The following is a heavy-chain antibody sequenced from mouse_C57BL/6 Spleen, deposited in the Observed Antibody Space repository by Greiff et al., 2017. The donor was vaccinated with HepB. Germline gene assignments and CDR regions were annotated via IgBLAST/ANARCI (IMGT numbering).Heavy chain of an antibody. J-gene: IGHJ2*01. V-gene: IGHV1-19*01. CDR3: ARSGRDYGFDY. CDR2: INPYNGGT. Sequence: EVQLQQSGPVLVKPGASVKMSCKASGYTFTDYYMNWVKQSHGKSLEWIGVINPYNGGTSYNQKFKGKATLTVDKSSSTAYMELNSLTSEDSAVYYCARSGRDYGFDYWGQGTTLTVSS. CDR1: GYTFTDYY. D-gene: IGHD2-4*01.